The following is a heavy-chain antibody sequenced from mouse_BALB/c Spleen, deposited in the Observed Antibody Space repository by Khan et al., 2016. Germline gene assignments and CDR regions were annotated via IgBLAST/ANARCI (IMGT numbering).Heavy chain of an antibody. CDR2: INTHSGVP. J-gene: IGHJ2*01. CDR1: GYTFTTAG. V-gene: IGHV9-4*02. Sequence: QIQLVQSGPELKKPGETVRISCKASGYTFTTAGMQWVQQMPGKGLKWIGGINTHSGVPKYAEDFKGRFAFSLETSASTAYLQIRNLKNEDTATYYCARNVGNYGYFDYWGRGTTLAVSA. CDR3: ARNVGNYGYFDY. D-gene: IGHD2-1*01.